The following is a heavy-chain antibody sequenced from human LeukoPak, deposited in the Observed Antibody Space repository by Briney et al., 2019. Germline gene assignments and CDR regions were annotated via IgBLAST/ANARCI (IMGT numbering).Heavy chain of an antibody. D-gene: IGHD1-26*01. V-gene: IGHV4-59*01. CDR3: ARRSYSASYYLDY. CDR2: IYYSGGP. CDR1: GGPISSYY. Sequence: SETLSLTCTVSGGPISSYYWSWIRQPPGKGLEWIGYIYYSGGPKYNPSLKSRVTISVDTSKNQFSLKLSSVTAADTAVYYCARRSYSASYYLDYWAQGTLVTVSS. J-gene: IGHJ4*02.